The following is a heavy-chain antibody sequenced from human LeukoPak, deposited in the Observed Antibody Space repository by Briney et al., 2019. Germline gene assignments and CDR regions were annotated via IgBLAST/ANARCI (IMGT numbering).Heavy chain of an antibody. J-gene: IGHJ4*02. D-gene: IGHD3-22*01. V-gene: IGHV3-23*01. CDR2: ISGSGGST. CDR1: GFTFSSYA. CDR3: AKDGYYYDSSGKEYYFDY. Sequence: GGSLRLSCAASGFTFSSYAMSWVRQAPGKGLEWVSAISGSGGSTYYADSVKGRFTISRDNSKNTLYLQMNSLRAEDTAVYYCAKDGYYYDSSGKEYYFDYWGQGTLVTVSS.